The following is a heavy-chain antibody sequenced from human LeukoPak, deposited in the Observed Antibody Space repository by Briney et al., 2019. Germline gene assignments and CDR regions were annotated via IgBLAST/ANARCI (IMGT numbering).Heavy chain of an antibody. J-gene: IGHJ4*02. CDR2: INEHGTDS. Sequence: PGGSLRLSCTASGFTFSGHWIHWVRQAPGMGLVWVSRINEHGTDSMYAESVKGRFTISRDNAKNTVYLQMNSLGAEDTAVYYCARSLEWSTVTPDFEYWGQGTLVTVSS. D-gene: IGHD4-17*01. V-gene: IGHV3-74*03. CDR3: ARSLEWSTVTPDFEY. CDR1: GFTFSGHW.